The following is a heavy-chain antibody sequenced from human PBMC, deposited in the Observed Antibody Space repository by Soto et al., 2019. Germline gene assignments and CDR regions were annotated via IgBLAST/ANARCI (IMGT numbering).Heavy chain of an antibody. CDR2: ISHSGIT. CDR3: ATRITVFGLLIPPFDP. J-gene: IGHJ5*02. V-gene: IGHV4-59*03. CDR1: GGSISNYY. Sequence: PSETLSLTCTVSGGSISNYYWSWIRQPPGKGLEWIGYISHSGITNYNPSLESRVTTSVDTSKNQFSLRLSSVTAADTAIYYCATRITVFGLLIPPFDPWGQGTQVTVSS. D-gene: IGHD3-3*01.